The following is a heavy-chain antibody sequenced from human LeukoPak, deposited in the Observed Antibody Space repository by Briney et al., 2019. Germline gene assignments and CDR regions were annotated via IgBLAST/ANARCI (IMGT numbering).Heavy chain of an antibody. CDR3: AKGNSRLVTTTFDY. V-gene: IGHV3-23*01. D-gene: IGHD4-17*01. CDR2: ISGSGGST. CDR1: GFTFSSYA. J-gene: IGHJ4*02. Sequence: PGGSLRLSCAASGFTFSSYAMSWIRQAPGKGLEWVSAISGSGGSTYYADSVKGRFTISRDNSKNTLYLQMNSLRAEDTAVYYCAKGNSRLVTTTFDYWGQGTLVTVSS.